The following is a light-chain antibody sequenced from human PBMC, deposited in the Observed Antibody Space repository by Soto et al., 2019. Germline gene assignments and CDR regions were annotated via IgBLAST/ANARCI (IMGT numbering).Light chain of an antibody. V-gene: IGKV3-20*01. CDR2: GAS. Sequence: EIVLTQSPDTLSLSPGERATLSCRANQSVSSNFLAWYQQKPGQAPRLLTSGASNRATGIPDRFSGSGSGTDFTLTISRLEPEDFAVYYCQQYGSSPRTFGQGTKVEI. CDR3: QQYGSSPRT. J-gene: IGKJ1*01. CDR1: QSVSSNF.